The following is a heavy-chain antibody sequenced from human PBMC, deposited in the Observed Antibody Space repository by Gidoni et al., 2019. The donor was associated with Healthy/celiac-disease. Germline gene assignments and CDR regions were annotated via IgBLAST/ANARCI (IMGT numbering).Heavy chain of an antibody. D-gene: IGHD6-6*01. Sequence: QVQLVESGGGVVQPGRSLRLSCAASGFTFSSYGMHWVRQAPGKGLEWVAVISYDGSNKYYADSVKGRFTISRDNSKNTLYLQMNSLRAEDTAVYYCAKVGSSSSPRAFDIWGQGTMVTVSS. CDR1: GFTFSSYG. J-gene: IGHJ3*02. V-gene: IGHV3-30*18. CDR2: ISYDGSNK. CDR3: AKVGSSSSPRAFDI.